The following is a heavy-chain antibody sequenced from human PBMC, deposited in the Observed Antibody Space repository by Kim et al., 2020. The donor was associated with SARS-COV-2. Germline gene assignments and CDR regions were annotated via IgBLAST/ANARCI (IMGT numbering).Heavy chain of an antibody. V-gene: IGHV4-59*02. CDR2: VHSSGST. CDR1: GGSVSINY. Sequence: SETLSLTCTVSGGSVSINYWSWIRQARGRGLEWIGYVHSSGSTTYNPSLKSRVTISIDMSKNEFSLSLSSVTAADSASYYCARGQGPISRMCMSVSYGMDVWGQGTTVTVSS. D-gene: IGHD2-8*01. CDR3: ARGQGPISRMCMSVSYGMDV. J-gene: IGHJ6*02.